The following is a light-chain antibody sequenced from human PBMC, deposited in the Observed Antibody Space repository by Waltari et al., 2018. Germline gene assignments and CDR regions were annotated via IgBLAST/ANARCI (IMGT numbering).Light chain of an antibody. Sequence: DIQMTQPPSTLPASVGDRVTITCRASQSISIWLAWYQKKPGKAPNLLIYKASSLESGVPSRFSGSGSGTEFTLTISGLQPDDFATYYCQQYNSYPWTFGQGTKVEIK. CDR3: QQYNSYPWT. CDR1: QSISIW. V-gene: IGKV1-5*03. J-gene: IGKJ1*01. CDR2: KAS.